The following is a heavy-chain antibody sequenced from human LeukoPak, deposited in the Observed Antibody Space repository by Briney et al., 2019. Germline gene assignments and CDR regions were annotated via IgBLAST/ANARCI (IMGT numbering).Heavy chain of an antibody. CDR2: IKQDGSEI. CDR3: ARHGDYCFDI. CDR1: GFTFSSYW. Sequence: GGSLRLSCAASGFTFSSYWMGWVRQAPGKGLEWVANIKQDGSEIYYVDSVKGRFTISRDNAKNSLFLQMNSLRAEDTAVYFCARHGDYCFDIWGQGTMVTVSS. J-gene: IGHJ3*02. V-gene: IGHV3-7*01. D-gene: IGHD3-10*01.